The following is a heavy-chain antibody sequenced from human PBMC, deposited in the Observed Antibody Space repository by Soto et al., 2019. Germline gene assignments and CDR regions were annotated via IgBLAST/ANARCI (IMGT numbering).Heavy chain of an antibody. CDR1: GDSVSSVGFH. CDR3: ARAPVGLDTISYFDY. CDR2: IYNGGST. Sequence: TLSLSCTVSGDSVSSVGFHWAWLRRPPGKGLESIGYIYNGGSTYYRPSLESRMHMSLDATRNPYSLRLTSVTAADTAVYFCARAPVGLDTISYFDYWGQAKLVT. D-gene: IGHD3-3*01. V-gene: IGHV4-30-4*01. J-gene: IGHJ4*02.